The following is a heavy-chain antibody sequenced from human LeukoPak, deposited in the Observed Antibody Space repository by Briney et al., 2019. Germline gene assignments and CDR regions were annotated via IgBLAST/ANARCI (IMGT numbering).Heavy chain of an antibody. Sequence: PSETLSLTCTVSGGSISSSSYYWGWIRQPPGKGLEWIGRIYISGYTNYNPSLKSRVTMSVDTSKNQFSLKLTSVTAADTAVYYCARDAYYYGSGSYPFDPWGQGTLVTVSS. J-gene: IGHJ5*02. V-gene: IGHV4-39*07. CDR1: GGSISSSSYY. D-gene: IGHD3-10*01. CDR2: IYISGYT. CDR3: ARDAYYYGSGSYPFDP.